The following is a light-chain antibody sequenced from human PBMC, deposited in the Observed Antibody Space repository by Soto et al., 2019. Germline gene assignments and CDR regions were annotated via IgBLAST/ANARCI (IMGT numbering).Light chain of an antibody. CDR3: QQLNTFPVT. J-gene: IGKJ5*01. V-gene: IGKV1-9*01. CDR2: ASS. Sequence: DIQLTQSPSFLSASVGDGVTITCLASQGISSDLAWYQQTPGKAPKLLIYASSTFHSGVPSRFSGSGSGTEFTLTISSLQPEDFATYYCQQLNTFPVTFGQGTRLDI. CDR1: QGISSD.